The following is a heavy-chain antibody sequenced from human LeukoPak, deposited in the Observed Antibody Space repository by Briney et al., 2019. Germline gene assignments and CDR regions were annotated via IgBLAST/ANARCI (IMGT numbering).Heavy chain of an antibody. Sequence: AGGSLRLSCAASGFTFSSYGMSWVRQAPGKGLEWVSGISGSGGNTYYADSVKGRFTISRDNSKNTVYGQMNSLRAEDTGVYYCAKAKAAVGTWESSFGMDIWGQGTAVTVSS. V-gene: IGHV3-23*01. CDR1: GFTFSSYG. J-gene: IGHJ6*02. CDR2: ISGSGGNT. CDR3: AKAKAAVGTWESSFGMDI. D-gene: IGHD6-13*01.